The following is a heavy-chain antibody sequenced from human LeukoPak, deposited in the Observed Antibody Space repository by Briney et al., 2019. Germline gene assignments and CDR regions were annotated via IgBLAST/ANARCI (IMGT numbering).Heavy chain of an antibody. J-gene: IGHJ3*02. Sequence: GGSLRLPCAASGFTFSNYDMHWVRQAPGKGLEWVAVIWYDGSNKYYADSVKGRFTISRDNSKNTLYLQMNSLRAEDTAVYYCARDDYGGKLDIWGQGTVVTVSS. CDR2: IWYDGSNK. CDR1: GFTFSNYD. CDR3: ARDDYGGKLDI. D-gene: IGHD4-23*01. V-gene: IGHV3-33*01.